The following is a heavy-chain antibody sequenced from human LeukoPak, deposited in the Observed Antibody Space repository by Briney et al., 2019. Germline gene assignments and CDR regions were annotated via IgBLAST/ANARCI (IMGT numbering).Heavy chain of an antibody. CDR3: ARDTESRYGSGRPDFMDY. CDR2: ISSSSNII. V-gene: IGHV3-48*04. CDR1: GFTFSSYA. Sequence: PGGSLRLSCAASGFTFSSYAMSWVRQAPGKGLEWVSYISSSSNIIYYADSVKGRFTISRDNAKNSLYLQMNGLRAEDTAVYYCARDTESRYGSGRPDFMDYWGQGTLVTVSS. J-gene: IGHJ4*02. D-gene: IGHD3-10*01.